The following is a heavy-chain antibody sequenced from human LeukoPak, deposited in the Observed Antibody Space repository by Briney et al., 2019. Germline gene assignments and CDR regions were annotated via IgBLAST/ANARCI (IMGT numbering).Heavy chain of an antibody. J-gene: IGHJ4*02. CDR2: ISSNSGTI. CDR1: GFTFSTYS. CDR3: ARSSARDFDF. V-gene: IGHV3-48*02. Sequence: GGSLRLSCAASGFTFSTYSMNWVRQAPGKGPEWVSKISSNSGTIYYADSVKGRFTISRDNAKNSLYLQMNSLRDEDTAVYYCARSSARDFDFWGQGTLVTVSS.